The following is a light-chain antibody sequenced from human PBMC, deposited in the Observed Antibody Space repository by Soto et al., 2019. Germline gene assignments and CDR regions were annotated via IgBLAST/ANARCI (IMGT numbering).Light chain of an antibody. Sequence: QSALTQPASVSGSPGQSITISCTGTRTYVGGYNFVSWYQQHPGKAPKLIIYEVSNRPSGVSNRFSGSKSDNTASLTISGLQAEDEADYYCCSYVSSKTYVFGTGTRSPS. CDR3: CSYVSSKTYV. J-gene: IGLJ1*01. CDR1: RTYVGGYNF. V-gene: IGLV2-14*01. CDR2: EVS.